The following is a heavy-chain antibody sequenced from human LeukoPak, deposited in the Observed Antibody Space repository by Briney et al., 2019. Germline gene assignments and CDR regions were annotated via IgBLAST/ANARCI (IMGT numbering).Heavy chain of an antibody. CDR3: ATLLGYSSGWSPYYYYGMDV. J-gene: IGHJ6*02. CDR2: INPNSGGT. V-gene: IGHV1-2*06. Sequence: GASVKVSCKASGYTFTSYYMHWVRQAPGQGLEWMGRINPNSGGTNYAQKFQGRVTMTRDTSISTAYVELSRLRSDDTAVYYCATLLGYSSGWSPYYYYGMDVWGQGTTVTVSS. D-gene: IGHD6-19*01. CDR1: GYTFTSYY.